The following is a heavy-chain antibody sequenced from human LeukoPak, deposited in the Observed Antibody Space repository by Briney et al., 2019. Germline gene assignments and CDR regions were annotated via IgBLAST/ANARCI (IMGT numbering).Heavy chain of an antibody. J-gene: IGHJ4*02. CDR3: ARVWYSSGWIDY. CDR1: GYSISSGYY. D-gene: IGHD6-19*01. V-gene: IGHV4-38-2*02. CDR2: IYHGGSTYYSWNT. Sequence: PSETLSLTCTVSGYSISSGYYWGWIRQPPGKGLEWIGSIYHGGSTYYSWNTYYNPSLKSRVSISVDTSKNQFSLKLRYVTAADTAVYFCARVWYSSGWIDYWGQGTLVTVSS.